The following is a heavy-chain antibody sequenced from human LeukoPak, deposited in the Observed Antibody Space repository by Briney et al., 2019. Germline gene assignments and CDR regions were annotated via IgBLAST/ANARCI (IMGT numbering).Heavy chain of an antibody. D-gene: IGHD1-26*01. J-gene: IGHJ5*02. V-gene: IGHV4-34*01. CDR2: VNESGGT. Sequence: SETLSLTCAVYIDSFSNYHWNWIRQTPGKGMEWIGEVNESGGTNIRPSLRSRIILSVDTSKNQFSLKLISVTVADTAMYYCARGQGATVPQVGKNWFDPWGQGTWVTVSS. CDR1: IDSFSNYH. CDR3: ARGQGATVPQVGKNWFDP.